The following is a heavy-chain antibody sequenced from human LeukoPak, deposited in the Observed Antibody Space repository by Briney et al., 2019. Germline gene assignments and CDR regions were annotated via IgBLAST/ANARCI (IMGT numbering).Heavy chain of an antibody. J-gene: IGHJ4*02. D-gene: IGHD1-26*01. CDR2: IIPILGIA. CDR1: GGTFSSYT. CDR3: ATDYEEWELPLAY. V-gene: IGHV1-69*04. Sequence: SVKVSCKASGGTFSSYTISWVRQSPGQGLEWMGRIIPILGIANYAQKFQGRVTITAEKCTSSAYMELSSLRSEDMAVYYCATDYEEWELPLAYGGEGTVVTVS.